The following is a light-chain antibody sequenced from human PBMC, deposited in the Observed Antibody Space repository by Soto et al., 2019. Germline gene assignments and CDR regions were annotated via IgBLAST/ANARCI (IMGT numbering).Light chain of an antibody. J-gene: IGKJ2*01. CDR3: QQYDSSPVT. CDR1: QSVSSSY. V-gene: IGKV3-20*01. CDR2: GAS. Sequence: ENVLTQSPGTLSLSPGERATLSCRASQSVSSSYLTRYQQKPGQAPRLLIYGASSRATDIPDRFSGSGSGTDFTLTISRLEPEDFAVYYCQQYDSSPVTFGQGTKLEIK.